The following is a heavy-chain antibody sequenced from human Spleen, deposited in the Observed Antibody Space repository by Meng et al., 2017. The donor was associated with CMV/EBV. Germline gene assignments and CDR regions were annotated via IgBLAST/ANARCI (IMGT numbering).Heavy chain of an antibody. CDR2: ISSSSSYI. CDR3: ARGQYTSSGWFDP. Sequence: CAGSGFTFSIYGLNWVRQAPGNGLGWVYSISSSSSYICYADSVKGRFTISRDNAKNSLYLQMDSLRAEDTAVFYCARGQYTSSGWFDPWGQGTLVTVSS. D-gene: IGHD6-6*01. CDR1: GFTFSIYG. V-gene: IGHV3-21*01. J-gene: IGHJ5*02.